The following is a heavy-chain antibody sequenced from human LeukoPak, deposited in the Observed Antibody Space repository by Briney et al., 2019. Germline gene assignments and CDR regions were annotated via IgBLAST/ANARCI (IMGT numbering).Heavy chain of an antibody. D-gene: IGHD1-26*01. J-gene: IGHJ4*02. CDR2: IHYSEST. CDR1: GDSISSYS. CDR3: ARGQGSGSSWAFDY. Sequence: SETLSLTCSVSGDSISSYSWSWIRQPPGKGLEWIGYIHYSESTTNNPSLKNRVTISADPSKHQLSLSLSSVTAADTAVYYCARGQGSGSSWAFDYWGQGTLVTVSS. V-gene: IGHV4-59*01.